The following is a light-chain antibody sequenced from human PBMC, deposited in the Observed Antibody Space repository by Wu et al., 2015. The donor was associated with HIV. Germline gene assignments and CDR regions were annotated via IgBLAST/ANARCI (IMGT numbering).Light chain of an antibody. J-gene: IGKJ2*03. V-gene: IGKV3-20*01. CDR2: GAS. Sequence: EIVLTQSPGTLSLSPGERATLSCRASQSVSSSYLAWYQQKPGQAPRLLIYGASSRATGIPDRFSGSGSGTDFTLTISRLEPEDFAVYYCQQYGSSLRGSFGQGTKPEIK. CDR3: QQYGSSLRGS. CDR1: QSVSSSY.